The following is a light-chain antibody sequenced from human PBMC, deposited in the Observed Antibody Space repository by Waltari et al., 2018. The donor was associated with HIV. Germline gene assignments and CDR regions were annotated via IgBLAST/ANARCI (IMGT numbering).Light chain of an antibody. CDR3: MHGQQTPV. J-gene: IGKJ1*01. Sequence: DIAMIQSPDSLAVSPGEPASISCRSSQSLLHNNGHNYLDWYIQRPGQAPELLIYLASRRASGVPDRIAGSGSGTDFILKISRVEPEDVGVYYCMHGQQTPVFGQGTQVGV. V-gene: IGKV2-28*01. CDR1: QSLLHNNGHNY. CDR2: LAS.